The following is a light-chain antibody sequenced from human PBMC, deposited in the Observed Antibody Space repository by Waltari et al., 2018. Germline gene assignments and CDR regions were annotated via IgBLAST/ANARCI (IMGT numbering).Light chain of an antibody. CDR2: DVT. V-gene: IGLV2-14*03. Sequence: QSALTQPASVSGSPGQSITISCSGSSSDVGGYNYVAWYQQHPGKAPKLMIYDVTIRPSVVSNGCSGSKAGYTASLTISGLQADDEADYYCTSYTSTSTLVVFGGGTKLTVL. J-gene: IGLJ2*01. CDR3: TSYTSTSTLVV. CDR1: SSDVGGYNY.